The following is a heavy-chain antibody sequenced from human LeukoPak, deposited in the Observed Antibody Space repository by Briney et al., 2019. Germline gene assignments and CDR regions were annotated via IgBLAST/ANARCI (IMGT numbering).Heavy chain of an antibody. J-gene: IGHJ4*02. CDR3: AKDRRAGSYDS. Sequence: ETLSLTCTVSGGSISSYYWTWVRQAPGKGLEWVSAISGSGGNTYYADPVKGRFTISRDNSKNTMYLQMNTLRAEDTAVYYCAKDRRAGSYDSWGQGTLVTVSS. D-gene: IGHD3-10*01. V-gene: IGHV3-23*01. CDR1: GGSISSYY. CDR2: ISGSGGNT.